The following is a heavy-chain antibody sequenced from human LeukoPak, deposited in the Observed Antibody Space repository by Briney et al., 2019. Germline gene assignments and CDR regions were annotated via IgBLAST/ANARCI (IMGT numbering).Heavy chain of an antibody. V-gene: IGHV3-7*01. CDR3: AREDCSSTSCPTALDY. J-gene: IGHJ4*02. D-gene: IGHD2-2*01. CDR1: GFTFSSYW. Sequence: PGGSLRLSCAASGFTFSSYWMSWVRQAPGKGLEWVANIKQDGSEKYYVDSVKGRFTISRDNAKNSLYLQMNSLRAEDTAVYYCAREDCSSTSCPTALDYWGQGTLVTVSS. CDR2: IKQDGSEK.